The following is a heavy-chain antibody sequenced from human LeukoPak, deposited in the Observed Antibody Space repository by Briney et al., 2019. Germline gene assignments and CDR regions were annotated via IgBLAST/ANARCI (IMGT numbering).Heavy chain of an antibody. J-gene: IGHJ4*02. D-gene: IGHD3-10*01. CDR2: IRSSGGST. V-gene: IGHV3-23*01. CDR3: AKVRFGESGDY. CDR1: GFTFSSYA. Sequence: PGGSLRLSCAAPGFTFSSYAMNWVRQAPGKGLEWVLAIRSSGGSTYYADSVKGRFTISRDNSKNTLYLQMSSLRAEDTAVYYCAKVRFGESGDYWGQGTLVTVSS.